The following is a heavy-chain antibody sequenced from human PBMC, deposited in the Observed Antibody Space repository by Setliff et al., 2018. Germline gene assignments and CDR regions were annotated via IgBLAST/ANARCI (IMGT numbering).Heavy chain of an antibody. V-gene: IGHV4-4*07. CDR2: IYIGGSA. CDR1: GGSISSYY. J-gene: IGHJ4*02. CDR3: ARSFSRHEKFLLDY. Sequence: SETLSLTCTVSGGSISSYYWSWIRQPAGKGLEWIGHIYIGGSANYNPSLKSRVTMSIDTSKNQFSLKVSSVTAADTAVYYCARSFSRHEKFLLDYWGQGALVTVSS.